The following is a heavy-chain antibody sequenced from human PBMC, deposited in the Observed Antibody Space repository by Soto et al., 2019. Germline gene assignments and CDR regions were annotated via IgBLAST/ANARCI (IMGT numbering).Heavy chain of an antibody. J-gene: IGHJ6*02. CDR1: GGSISSSSYY. Sequence: PSETPALTCTVSGGSISSSSYYWGWIRQPPGKGLEWIGSIYYSGSTYYNPSLKSRVTLSVDPSKNQFSLKLSSLTAADTAVYYCAREGVLWFGEQSPYHYGMAVWGQGTTVIVS. D-gene: IGHD3-10*01. V-gene: IGHV4-39*02. CDR2: IYYSGST. CDR3: AREGVLWFGEQSPYHYGMAV.